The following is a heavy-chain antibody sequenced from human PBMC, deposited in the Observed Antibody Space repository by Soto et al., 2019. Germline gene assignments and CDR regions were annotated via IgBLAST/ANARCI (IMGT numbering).Heavy chain of an antibody. D-gene: IGHD3-10*01. J-gene: IGHJ6*02. V-gene: IGHV1-3*01. CDR3: ASTGYYYGSGSYYNEDYYYYGMDV. CDR2: INAGNGNT. Sequence: QVQLVQSGAEVKKPGASVKVSCKASGYTFTSYAMHWVRQAPGQRLEWMGWINAGNGNTKYSQKFQGRVTITRDTSASTAYMELSSLRSEETAVYYCASTGYYYGSGSYYNEDYYYYGMDVWGQGTTVTVSS. CDR1: GYTFTSYA.